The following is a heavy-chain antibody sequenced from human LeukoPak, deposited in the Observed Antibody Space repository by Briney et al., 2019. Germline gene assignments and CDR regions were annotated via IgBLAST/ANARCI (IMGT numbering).Heavy chain of an antibody. Sequence: SVKVSCKASGGTFSSYAISWVRQAPGQGLEWMGGIIPIFGTANYAQKFQGRVTITADESTSTAYMELRSLRSDDTAVYYCAIGGAAYCSSTSCYSLDYWGQGTLVTVSS. J-gene: IGHJ4*02. CDR1: GGTFSSYA. D-gene: IGHD2-2*01. CDR3: AIGGAAYCSSTSCYSLDY. CDR2: IIPIFGTA. V-gene: IGHV1-69*13.